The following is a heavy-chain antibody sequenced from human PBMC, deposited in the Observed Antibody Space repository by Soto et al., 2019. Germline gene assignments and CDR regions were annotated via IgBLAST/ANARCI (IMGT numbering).Heavy chain of an antibody. Sequence: QLQLQESGPGLVKPSETLSLTCTVSDGSISSNNFYWGWIRQPPGKGLEWIGSVYYGGSTYYNPSLNSPISITVDTSKNHFSLRLNSMTAADTAVYYCARGRVYCSSTSCRLRFIDYWGQGTLVTVSS. D-gene: IGHD2-2*01. CDR2: VYYGGST. V-gene: IGHV4-39*02. CDR1: DGSISSNNFY. J-gene: IGHJ4*02. CDR3: ARGRVYCSSTSCRLRFIDY.